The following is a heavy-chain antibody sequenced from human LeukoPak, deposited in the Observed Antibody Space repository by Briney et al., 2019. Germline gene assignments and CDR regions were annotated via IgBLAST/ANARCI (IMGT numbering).Heavy chain of an antibody. CDR2: INVYSGNT. J-gene: IGHJ4*02. D-gene: IGHD6-13*01. V-gene: IGHV1-18*01. Sequence: ASVKVSCKASGYTFTTYGINWVRQAPGQGLEWMGWINVYSGNTNYAKKLQGRVTMTTETSTRTVYMELRSLRSDDTAVYYCARDNRRIASTGTELVYWGQGTLVTVSS. CDR3: ARDNRRIASTGTELVY. CDR1: GYTFTTYG.